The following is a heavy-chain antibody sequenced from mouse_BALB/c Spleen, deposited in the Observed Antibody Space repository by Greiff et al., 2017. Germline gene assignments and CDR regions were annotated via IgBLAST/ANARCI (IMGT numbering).Heavy chain of an antibody. D-gene: IGHD2-3*01. CDR3: ARDDGYYGAY. CDR2: IWAGGST. Sequence: VKLMESGPGLVAPSQSLSITCTVSGFSLTSYGVHWVRQPPGKGLEWLGVIWAGGSTNYNSALMSRLSISKDNSKSQVFLKMNSLQTDDTAMYYCARDDGYYGAYWGQGTLVTVSA. V-gene: IGHV2-9*02. J-gene: IGHJ3*01. CDR1: GFSLTSYG.